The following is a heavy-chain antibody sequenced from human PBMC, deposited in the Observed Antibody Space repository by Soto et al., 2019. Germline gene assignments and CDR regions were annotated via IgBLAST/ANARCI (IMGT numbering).Heavy chain of an antibody. CDR2: IIPIFGTA. Sequence: QVQLVQSGAEVKKPGSSVKVSCKASGGTFSSYAISWVRQAPGQGLEWMGGIIPIFGTANYAQKFQGRVTITADESTSTAYMELSSLRSEDTAVYYCARAPAPGYYDILTGYPNYYYGMDVWGQGTTVTVSS. J-gene: IGHJ6*02. CDR1: GGTFSSYA. D-gene: IGHD3-9*01. CDR3: ARAPAPGYYDILTGYPNYYYGMDV. V-gene: IGHV1-69*01.